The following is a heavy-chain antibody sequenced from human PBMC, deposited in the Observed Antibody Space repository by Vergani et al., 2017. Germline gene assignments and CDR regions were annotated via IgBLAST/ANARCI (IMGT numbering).Heavy chain of an antibody. Sequence: EVQLVPSGAEVKKPGESLKISCKGSGYSFTSYWIGWVRQLPGKGLEWMGIIYPGDSDTRYSPSFQGQVTISADKSIITAYLQWSSLKASDTAMYYCARHYDFWSGYYQFDYWGQGTLVSVSS. D-gene: IGHD3-3*01. CDR1: GYSFTSYW. V-gene: IGHV5-51*01. CDR2: IYPGDSDT. J-gene: IGHJ4*02. CDR3: ARHYDFWSGYYQFDY.